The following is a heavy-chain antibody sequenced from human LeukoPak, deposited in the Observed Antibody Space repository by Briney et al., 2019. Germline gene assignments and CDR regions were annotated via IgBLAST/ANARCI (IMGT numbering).Heavy chain of an antibody. CDR1: GFTFSSYA. V-gene: IGHV3-23*01. CDR2: ISGSGGST. J-gene: IGHJ6*02. D-gene: IGHD6-19*01. Sequence: GGSLRLSCAASGFTFSSYAMSWVRQAPGKGLEWVSAISGSGGSTYYADSVKGRFTISRDNSKNTLYLQMNSLRAEDTAVYCCAKGSSGWLGNYYYGMDVWGQGTTVTVSS. CDR3: AKGSSGWLGNYYYGMDV.